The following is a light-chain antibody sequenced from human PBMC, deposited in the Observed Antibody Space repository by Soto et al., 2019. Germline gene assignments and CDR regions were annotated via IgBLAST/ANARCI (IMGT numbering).Light chain of an antibody. CDR2: TAS. CDR1: QNIDTF. CDR3: QQGYNTPLT. Sequence: DIQMTQSPSSLSASVGDRVTITCRASQNIDTFLNWYQQKPGRAPNLLIFTASSLQSGVPSMFSGSGSGTDFTLTISSLQPEDFANYFCQQGYNTPLTFGGGIKVEIK. V-gene: IGKV1-39*01. J-gene: IGKJ4*01.